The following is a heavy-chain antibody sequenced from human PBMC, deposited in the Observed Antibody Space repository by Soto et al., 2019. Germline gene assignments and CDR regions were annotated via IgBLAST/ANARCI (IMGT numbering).Heavy chain of an antibody. V-gene: IGHV3-15*07. J-gene: IGHJ4*01. CDR3: TTDSYTSVIVVRFDY. D-gene: IGHD3-22*01. Sequence: GGSLRLSCAASGFAFSNAWINWVRQAPGKGLEWVGRIKSKGHGGTTDFAAPVRGRFAISRDDSRNLVYMQMSSLNTGDTAVYYCTTDSYTSVIVVRFDYWGHGTLVTVSS. CDR2: IKSKGHGGTT. CDR1: GFAFSNAW.